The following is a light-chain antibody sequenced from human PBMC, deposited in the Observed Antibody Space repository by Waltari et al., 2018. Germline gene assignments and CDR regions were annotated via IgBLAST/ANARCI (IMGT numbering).Light chain of an antibody. CDR2: TAC. Sequence: VVLTQSPGTLSLSPGESATLSCRASEKITSSYIAWYQHKPGQGPRLLICTACYRATGVPDRFSGSGSGTDFVLTISRLEPEDFAMYYCQYYNSAPRTFGQGTKVEIK. J-gene: IGKJ1*01. V-gene: IGKV3-20*01. CDR1: EKITSSY. CDR3: QYYNSAPRT.